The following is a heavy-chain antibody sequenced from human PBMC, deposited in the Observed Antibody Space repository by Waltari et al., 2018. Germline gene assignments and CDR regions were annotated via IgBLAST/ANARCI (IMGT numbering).Heavy chain of an antibody. CDR1: GGSFSGYY. Sequence: QVQLQQWGAGLLKPSETLSLTCAVYGGSFSGYYWSWIRQPPGKGLEWIGYIYYSGSTNYNPSLKSRVTISVDTSKNQFSLKLSSVTAADTAVYYCARVATIPGEFDYWGQGTLVTVSS. CDR3: ARVATIPGEFDY. V-gene: IGHV4-34*11. J-gene: IGHJ4*02. CDR2: IYYSGST. D-gene: IGHD5-12*01.